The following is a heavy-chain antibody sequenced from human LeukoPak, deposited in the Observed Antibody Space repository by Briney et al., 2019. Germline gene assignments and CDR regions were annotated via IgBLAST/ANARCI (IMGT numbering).Heavy chain of an antibody. Sequence: KPGGSLRLSCAASGFTFSSYGMSWVRQAPGKGLEWVSSISSNTRYIFYADSVKGRFTISRDNAKKSLYLQMNSLRAEDTAVYYCAKDLVLACSGGSCYLDYWGQGTLVTVSS. D-gene: IGHD2-15*01. CDR2: ISSNTRYI. V-gene: IGHV3-21*01. CDR1: GFTFSSYG. CDR3: AKDLVLACSGGSCYLDY. J-gene: IGHJ4*02.